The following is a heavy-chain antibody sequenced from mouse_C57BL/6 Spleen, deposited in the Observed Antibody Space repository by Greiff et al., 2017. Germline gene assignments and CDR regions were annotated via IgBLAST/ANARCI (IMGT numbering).Heavy chain of an antibody. CDR2: IRSKSNNYAT. Sequence: EVHLVESGGGLVQPKGSLKLSCAASGFSFNTYAMNWVRQAPGKGLEWVARIRSKSNNYATYYADSVKDRFTISRDDSESMLYLQMNNLKTEDHAMYYCVRQEYYGSSPYGMDYWGQGTSVTVSS. CDR3: VRQEYYGSSPYGMDY. J-gene: IGHJ4*01. D-gene: IGHD1-1*01. V-gene: IGHV10-1*01. CDR1: GFSFNTYA.